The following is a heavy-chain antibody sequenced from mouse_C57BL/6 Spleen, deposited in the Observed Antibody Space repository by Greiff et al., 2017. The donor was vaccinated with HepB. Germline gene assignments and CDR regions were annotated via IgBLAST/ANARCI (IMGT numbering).Heavy chain of an antibody. D-gene: IGHD1-1*01. V-gene: IGHV1-81*01. CDR2: IYPRSGNT. J-gene: IGHJ4*01. Sequence: VQLQQSGAELARPGASVKLSCKASGYTFTSYGISWVKQRTGQGLEWIGEIYPRSGNTYYNEKFKGKATLTADKSSSTAYMDLRSLTSEDSAVYFCARSTTAVGDYAMDYWGQGTSVTVSS. CDR1: GYTFTSYG. CDR3: ARSTTAVGDYAMDY.